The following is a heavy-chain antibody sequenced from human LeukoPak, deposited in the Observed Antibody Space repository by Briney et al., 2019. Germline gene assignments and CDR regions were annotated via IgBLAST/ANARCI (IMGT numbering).Heavy chain of an antibody. CDR1: LGSISSGGYY. J-gene: IGHJ5*02. Sequence: SLSLTCTVSLGSISSGGYYWRWTRQHPGKGRGWLGYIYYSGSTYYNQSPKRRVTITVDTTKNQISLELSSLTAADTGVYDCARDYSSLSGRFVRWGQGTLVTVSS. D-gene: IGHD6-13*01. CDR2: IYYSGST. V-gene: IGHV4-31*03. CDR3: ARDYSSLSGRFVR.